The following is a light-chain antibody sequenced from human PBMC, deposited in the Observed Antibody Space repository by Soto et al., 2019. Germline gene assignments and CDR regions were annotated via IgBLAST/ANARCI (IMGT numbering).Light chain of an antibody. CDR3: GLYDGSNGLWV. CDR2: DVS. Sequence: QSALTQPPSASGSPGQSVTISCTGTSSYVGGYNYVSWYQQYPGKATKVMIYDVSKRPSGVPDRFSASKSGNTASLTISGIQAEDEGFYHCGLYDGSNGLWVFGGGIKLTVL. J-gene: IGLJ3*02. CDR1: SSYVGGYNY. V-gene: IGLV2-8*01.